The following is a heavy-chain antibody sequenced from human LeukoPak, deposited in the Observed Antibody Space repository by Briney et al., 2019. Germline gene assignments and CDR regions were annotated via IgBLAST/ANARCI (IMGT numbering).Heavy chain of an antibody. CDR1: GGSISSGGYS. Sequence: SETLSLTCAVSGGSISSGGYSWSWIRQPPGKGLEWIGYIYHSGSTYYNPSLKSRVTISLDRSKSQFSLKLSSVTAADTAVYYCARRMVRGPIDYWGQGTLVTVSS. D-gene: IGHD3-10*01. V-gene: IGHV4-30-2*01. CDR3: ARRMVRGPIDY. CDR2: IYHSGST. J-gene: IGHJ4*02.